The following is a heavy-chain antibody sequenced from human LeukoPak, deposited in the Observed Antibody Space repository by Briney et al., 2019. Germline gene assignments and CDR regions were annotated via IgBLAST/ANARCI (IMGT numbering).Heavy chain of an antibody. CDR3: ARSMGYSYGYDWFDP. J-gene: IGHJ5*02. Sequence: SVKVSCKASGGTFSSYAISWVRQAPGQGLEWMGGIIPIFGTANYAQEFQGRVTITTDESTSTAYMELSSLRSEDTAVYYCARSMGYSYGYDWFDPWGQGTLVTVSS. D-gene: IGHD5-18*01. CDR2: IIPIFGTA. CDR1: GGTFSSYA. V-gene: IGHV1-69*05.